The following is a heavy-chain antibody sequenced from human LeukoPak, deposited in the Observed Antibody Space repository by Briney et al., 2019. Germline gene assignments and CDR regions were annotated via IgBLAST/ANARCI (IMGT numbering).Heavy chain of an antibody. CDR2: IAYDGSNK. CDR1: GFTFSAYG. CDR3: ARGGSYLSAFDI. V-gene: IGHV3-30*03. Sequence: PGGSLRLSCAASGFTFSAYGMHWVRQAPGKGLEWVAVIAYDGSNKHYADSVKGRFTISRDNSKNTLYLQMNSLRAEDTAVYYCARGGSYLSAFDIWGQGTTVTVSS. J-gene: IGHJ3*02. D-gene: IGHD1-26*01.